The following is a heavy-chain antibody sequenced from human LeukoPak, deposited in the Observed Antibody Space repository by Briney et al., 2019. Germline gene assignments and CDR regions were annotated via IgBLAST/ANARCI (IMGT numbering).Heavy chain of an antibody. CDR2: IYSGGST. CDR3: ARDLRYSSGWLDY. CDR1: GFTVSSNY. V-gene: IGHV3-53*01. J-gene: IGHJ4*02. D-gene: IGHD6-19*01. Sequence: GGSLRLSCAASGFTVSSNYMSWVRQAPGKGLEWVSVIYSGGSTYYADSVKGRFTISRDNSKNTLYLQMNSLRAEDTAVYYCARDLRYSSGWLDYWGQGTLVTVSS.